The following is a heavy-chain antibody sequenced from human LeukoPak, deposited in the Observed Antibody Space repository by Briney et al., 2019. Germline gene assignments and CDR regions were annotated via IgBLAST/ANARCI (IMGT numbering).Heavy chain of an antibody. D-gene: IGHD1-26*01. CDR2: ISGSGGST. CDR3: AKDSGSPEFDY. CDR1: GFTFSSYA. V-gene: IGHV3-23*01. Sequence: GGSLRLSCAVSGFTFSSYAMSWVRQAPGKGLEWVSAISGSGGSTYYAESVKGRFTISRDNSKNTLYLQMNSLRAEDTAVYYCAKDSGSPEFDYWGQGALVTVSS. J-gene: IGHJ4*02.